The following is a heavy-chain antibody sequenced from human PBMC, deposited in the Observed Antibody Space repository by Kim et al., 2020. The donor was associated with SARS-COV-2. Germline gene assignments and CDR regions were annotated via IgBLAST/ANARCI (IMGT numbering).Heavy chain of an antibody. J-gene: IGHJ4*02. CDR3: ANLGDY. CDR1: GFTFSSYG. D-gene: IGHD7-27*01. V-gene: IGHV3-30*18. Sequence: GGSLRLSCAASGFTFSSYGMHWVRQAPGKGLEWVAVISYDGSNKYYADSVKGRFTISRDNSKNTLYLQMNSLRAEDTAVYYCANLGDYWGQGTLVTVSS. CDR2: ISYDGSNK.